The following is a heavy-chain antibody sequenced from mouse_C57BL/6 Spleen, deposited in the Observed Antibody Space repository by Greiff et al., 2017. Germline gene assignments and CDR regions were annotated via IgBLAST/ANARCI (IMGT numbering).Heavy chain of an antibody. CDR3: ARNLYGNYVAWFAY. D-gene: IGHD2-1*01. Sequence: EVQLQQSGPELVKPSASVKISCKASGYSFTDYNMNWVKQSNGKSLEWIGVINPNYGTTSYNQKFKGKATLTVDQSSSTAYMQLNSLTSEDSAVYYCARNLYGNYVAWFAYWGQGTLVTVSA. V-gene: IGHV1-39*01. CDR1: GYSFTDYN. CDR2: INPNYGTT. J-gene: IGHJ3*01.